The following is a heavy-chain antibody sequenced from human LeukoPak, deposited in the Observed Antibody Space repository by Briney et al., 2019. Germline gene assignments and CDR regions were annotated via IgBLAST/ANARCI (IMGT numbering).Heavy chain of an antibody. CDR2: IRYDGSNK. CDR1: GFTFSSYG. V-gene: IGHV3-30*02. CDR3: AKVRGALYFFDY. Sequence: GTSLRLSCAASGFTFSSYGMHWVRQAPGKGLEWVAFIRYDGSNKYYADSVKGRFTISRDNSKNTLYLQMNSLRAEDTAVYYCAKVRGALYFFDYWGQGALVTVSS. D-gene: IGHD1-26*01. J-gene: IGHJ4*02.